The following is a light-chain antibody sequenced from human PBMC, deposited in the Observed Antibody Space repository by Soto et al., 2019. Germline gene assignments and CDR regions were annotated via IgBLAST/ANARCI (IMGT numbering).Light chain of an antibody. CDR1: SGHSSYA. V-gene: IGLV4-69*01. CDR2: LNSDGSH. CDR3: QTWGTDIVV. J-gene: IGLJ2*01. Sequence: QSVLTQSPSAFASLGASVKLTCTLSSGHSSYAIAWHQQQPEKGPRYLMKLNSDGSHSKGDGIPDRFSGSSSGAERYLTISSLQSEDEADYYCQTWGTDIVVFGGGTKLTVL.